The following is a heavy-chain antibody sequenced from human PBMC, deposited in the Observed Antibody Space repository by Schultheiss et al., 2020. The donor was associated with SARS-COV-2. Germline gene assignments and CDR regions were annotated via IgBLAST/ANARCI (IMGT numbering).Heavy chain of an antibody. CDR3: ARDSISRRYYYGSGSYSRGNYFDY. D-gene: IGHD3-10*01. V-gene: IGHV4-4*07. Sequence: SQTLSLTCTVSGGSISSYYWSWIRQPAGKGLEWIGRIYTSGSTNYNPSLKSRVTMSVDTSKNQFSLKLSSVTAADTAVYYCARDSISRRYYYGSGSYSRGNYFDYWGKGTLVTVSS. CDR1: GGSISSYY. CDR2: IYTSGST. J-gene: IGHJ4*02.